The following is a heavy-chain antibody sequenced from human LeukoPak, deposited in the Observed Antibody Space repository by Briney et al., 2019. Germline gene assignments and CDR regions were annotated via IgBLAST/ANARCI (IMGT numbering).Heavy chain of an antibody. CDR3: AKDLSSCTNGVCYSLFDY. CDR2: IGSRSTYT. V-gene: IGHV3-21*04. CDR1: GFTFSSYS. D-gene: IGHD2-8*01. Sequence: KPGGSLRLSCAASGFTFSSYSMNWVRQAPGKGLEWVSSIGSRSTYTYSADSVKGRFTISRDNAKNSLYLQMNSLRAEDTAVYYCAKDLSSCTNGVCYSLFDYWGQGTLVTVSS. J-gene: IGHJ4*02.